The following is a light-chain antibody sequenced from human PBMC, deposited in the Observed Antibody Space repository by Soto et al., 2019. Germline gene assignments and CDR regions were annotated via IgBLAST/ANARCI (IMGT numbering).Light chain of an antibody. V-gene: IGKV3-15*01. J-gene: IGKJ1*01. CDR1: QIGSTS. Sequence: PEKGSTRSCRASQIGSTSLAWYQQKPGQAPRLLIYNALTRSTGIPARFSGSGSGTEFTLTISSLQSEDFAVYYCQQANSLPRTFADGTKVDI. CDR3: QQANSLPRT. CDR2: NAL.